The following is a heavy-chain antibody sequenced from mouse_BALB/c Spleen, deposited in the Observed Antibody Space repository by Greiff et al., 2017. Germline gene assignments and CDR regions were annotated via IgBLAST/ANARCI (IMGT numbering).Heavy chain of an antibody. CDR1: GYSITSDYA. V-gene: IGHV3-2*02. Sequence: EVQLQQSGPGLVKPSQSLSLTCTVTGYSITSDYAWNWIRQFPGNKLEWMGYISYSGSTSYNPSLKSRISITRDTSKNQFFLQLNSVTTEDTATYYCARRGMITTVFAYWGQGTLVTVSA. D-gene: IGHD2-4*01. CDR3: ARRGMITTVFAY. J-gene: IGHJ3*01. CDR2: ISYSGST.